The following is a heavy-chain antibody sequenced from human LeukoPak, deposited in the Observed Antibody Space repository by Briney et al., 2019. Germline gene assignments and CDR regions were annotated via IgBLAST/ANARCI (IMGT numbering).Heavy chain of an antibody. V-gene: IGHV1-69*05. CDR1: GGTFSSYA. CDR2: IIPIFGTA. D-gene: IGHD1-26*01. J-gene: IGHJ6*03. Sequence: GASVKVSCKASGGTFSSYAISWVRQAPGQGLEWMGGIIPIFGTANYAQKFQGRVTITTDESTSTAYMELSSLRSEDTAVYYCARVVRNYSGRYNYYYYMDVWGKGTTVTVSS. CDR3: ARVVRNYSGRYNYYYYMDV.